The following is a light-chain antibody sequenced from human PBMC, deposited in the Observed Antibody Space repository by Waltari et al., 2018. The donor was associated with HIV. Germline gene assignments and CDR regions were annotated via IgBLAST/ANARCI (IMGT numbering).Light chain of an antibody. CDR3: AVWGDSLNGPV. V-gene: IGLV1-44*01. CDR2: SNN. CDR1: SSHIGSNT. J-gene: IGLJ2*01. Sequence: QSVLTQPPSASGTPGQRVTLSCSGSSSHIGSNTVNWYQQLPGTAPKLLIYSNNQRPSGVPDRFSGSKSGTSASLAISGLQSEDEADYYCAVWGDSLNGPVFGGGTKLTVL.